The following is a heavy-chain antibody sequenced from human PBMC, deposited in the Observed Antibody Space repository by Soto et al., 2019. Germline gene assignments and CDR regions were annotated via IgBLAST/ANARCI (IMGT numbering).Heavy chain of an antibody. V-gene: IGHV6-1*01. CDR3: ARDRALSGYVFETYFDY. D-gene: IGHD5-12*01. J-gene: IGHJ4*02. Sequence: SQTLSVTCAISGDSVSSNSAAWNWIRQSPSRGLEWLGRTYYRSKWYNDYAVSVKSRITINPDTSKNQFSLQLNSVTPEDTAVYYCARDRALSGYVFETYFDYWGQGTLVTVSS. CDR1: GDSVSSNSAA. CDR2: TYYRSKWYN.